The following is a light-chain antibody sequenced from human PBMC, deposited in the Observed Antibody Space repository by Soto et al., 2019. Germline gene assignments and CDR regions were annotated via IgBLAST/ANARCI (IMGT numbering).Light chain of an antibody. Sequence: EIVLTQSPGTLSPSPGERATLSCRASRTVGNNYLAWYQQRPGQAPNLLIYDASSRATGIPDRFSGSGSGTDFTLTITRLEPEDSAMYYCQQYAYSPLNFGGGTKVEIK. CDR1: RTVGNNY. CDR3: QQYAYSPLN. J-gene: IGKJ4*01. CDR2: DAS. V-gene: IGKV3-20*01.